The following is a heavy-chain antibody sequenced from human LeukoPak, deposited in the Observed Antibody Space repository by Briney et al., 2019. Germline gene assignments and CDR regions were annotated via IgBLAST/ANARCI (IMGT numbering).Heavy chain of an antibody. V-gene: IGHV3-66*02. J-gene: IGHJ4*02. Sequence: GGSLRLSCAASGFTVNSNYMSWVRQAPGKGLEWVSVIYGDGTTYYADSVKGRFTISRDNSKNTLYLQMNSLRAEDTALYYCATSTSKKDFDYWGQGTLVTVSS. CDR2: IYGDGTT. CDR3: ATSTSKKDFDY. D-gene: IGHD2-2*01. CDR1: GFTVNSNY.